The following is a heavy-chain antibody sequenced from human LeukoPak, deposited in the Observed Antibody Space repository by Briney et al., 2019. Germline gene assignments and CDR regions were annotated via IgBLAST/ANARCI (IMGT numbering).Heavy chain of an antibody. CDR3: AREAAGTDY. D-gene: IGHD6-13*01. V-gene: IGHV3-21*01. CDR1: GFTFSSYS. CDR2: ISSSSSYI. Sequence: GGSLRLSCAASGFTFSSYSMNWVRQAPGKGLEWVSSISSSSSYICYADSVKGRFTISRDNAKNSLYLQMNSLRAEDTAVCYCAREAAGTDYWGQGTLVTVSS. J-gene: IGHJ4*02.